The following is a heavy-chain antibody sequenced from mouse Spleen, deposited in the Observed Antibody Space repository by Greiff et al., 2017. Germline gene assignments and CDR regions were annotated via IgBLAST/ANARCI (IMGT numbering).Heavy chain of an antibody. V-gene: IGHV5-15*01. Sequence: EVMLVESGGGLVKPGGSLKLSCAASGFTFSDYGMAWVRQAPGKGPEWVAFISNLAYSIYYADTVTGRFTISRENAKNTLYLEMSSLRSEDTAMYYCARHEGDGYSYYFDYWGQGTTLTVSS. CDR2: ISNLAYSI. J-gene: IGHJ2*01. CDR3: ARHEGDGYSYYFDY. CDR1: GFTFSDYG. D-gene: IGHD2-3*01.